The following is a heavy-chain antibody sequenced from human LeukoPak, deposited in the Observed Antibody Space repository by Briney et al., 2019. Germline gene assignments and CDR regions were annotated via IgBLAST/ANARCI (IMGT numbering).Heavy chain of an antibody. Sequence: PSETLSLTCTVSGASSNSAGYYWSWIRQLPGKGLEWIGYISYTGSTYYNPSLKSRVIISRDTSKNQFSLKLSSVTAADTAIYYCARGDYWGQGTLVTVSS. V-gene: IGHV4-31*03. CDR2: ISYTGST. CDR3: ARGDY. CDR1: GASSNSAGYY. J-gene: IGHJ4*02.